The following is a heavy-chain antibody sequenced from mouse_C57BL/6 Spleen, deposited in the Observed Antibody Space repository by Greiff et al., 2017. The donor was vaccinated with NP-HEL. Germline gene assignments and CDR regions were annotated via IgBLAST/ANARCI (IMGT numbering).Heavy chain of an antibody. CDR2: IYPGNSDT. V-gene: IGHV1-5*01. CDR3: TRGPTTRNAMDY. CDR1: GFTFTSYW. D-gene: IGHD1-1*01. J-gene: IGHJ4*01. Sequence: VQLQQSGTVLARPGASVKMSCKTSGFTFTSYWMHWVKQRPGQGLEWIGAIYPGNSDTSYNQKFKGKAKLTAVTSASTAYMELSSLTNEDSAVYYCTRGPTTRNAMDYWGQGTSVTVSS.